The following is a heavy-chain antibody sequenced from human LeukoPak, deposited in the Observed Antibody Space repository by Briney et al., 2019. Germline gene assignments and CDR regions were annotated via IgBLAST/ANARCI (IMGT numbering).Heavy chain of an antibody. Sequence: GGSLRLSCAASGFTFSSYAMHWVRQAPGKGLEWVAVISYDGSNKYYADSVKGRFTISRDNSKSTLYLQMNSLRAEDTAVYYCAKDRIPGEGLFDYWGQGTLVTVSP. D-gene: IGHD7-27*01. J-gene: IGHJ4*02. V-gene: IGHV3-30-3*01. CDR1: GFTFSSYA. CDR3: AKDRIPGEGLFDY. CDR2: ISYDGSNK.